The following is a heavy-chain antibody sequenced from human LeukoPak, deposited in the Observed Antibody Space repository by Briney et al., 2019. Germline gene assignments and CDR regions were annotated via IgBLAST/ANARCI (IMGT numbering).Heavy chain of an antibody. D-gene: IGHD5-12*01. J-gene: IGHJ4*02. Sequence: SETLSLTRTASGDSISSYYWSWIRQPPGKGLEWIGYIYYSGSTNYNPSLKSRVTISVDTSKNQFSLKLSSVTAADTAVYYCARGGSGYAPLGYWGQGTLVTVSS. V-gene: IGHV4-59*01. CDR1: GDSISSYY. CDR3: ARGGSGYAPLGY. CDR2: IYYSGST.